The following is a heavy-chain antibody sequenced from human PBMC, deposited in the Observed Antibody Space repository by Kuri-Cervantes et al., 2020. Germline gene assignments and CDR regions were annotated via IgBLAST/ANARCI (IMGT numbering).Heavy chain of an antibody. Sequence: GESLKISCAASGFTFSSYAMHWVRQAPGKGLEWVAVISYDGSNKYYADSVKCRFTISRDNSKNTLYLQMNSLRAEDTAVYYCARESHDSSGYYYGLFSSPVGGYFDYWGQGTLVTGSS. CDR3: ARESHDSSGYYYGLFSSPVGGYFDY. CDR2: ISYDGSNK. D-gene: IGHD3-22*01. V-gene: IGHV3-30-3*01. J-gene: IGHJ4*02. CDR1: GFTFSSYA.